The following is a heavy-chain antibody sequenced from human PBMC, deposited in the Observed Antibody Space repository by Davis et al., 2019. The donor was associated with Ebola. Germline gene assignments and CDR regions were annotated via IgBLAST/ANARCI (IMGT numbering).Heavy chain of an antibody. Sequence: SLKISCVGSGFTFTTYAMHWVRQAPGTGLEWVSLISYDGNRNFYTDSVKGRFTISSDNSKNTLYLQMDGLRPEDTAVYYCARDPTNYGSEDYFARNHFDLWGQGTLVTVSS. D-gene: IGHD3-10*01. CDR2: ISYDGNRN. CDR1: GFTFTTYA. V-gene: IGHV3-30-3*01. J-gene: IGHJ5*02. CDR3: ARDPTNYGSEDYFARNHFDL.